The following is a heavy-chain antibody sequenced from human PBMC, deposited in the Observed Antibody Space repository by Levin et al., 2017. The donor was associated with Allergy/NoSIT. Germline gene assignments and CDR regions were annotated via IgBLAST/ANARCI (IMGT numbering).Heavy chain of an antibody. V-gene: IGHV3-49*04. CDR1: GFTFDNFA. D-gene: IGHD2-2*01. J-gene: IGHJ1*01. CDR3: TRVYCSSTSCYAVFFQH. CDR2: IRSKAYGETT. Sequence: GESLKISCTASGFTFDNFAMTWVRQAPGKGLEWVGFIRSKAYGETTEYAASVRCRFTISKDDSKRIAYLQMNSLKTEDTAVYFCTRVYCSSTSCYAVFFQHWGQGTLVTVSS.